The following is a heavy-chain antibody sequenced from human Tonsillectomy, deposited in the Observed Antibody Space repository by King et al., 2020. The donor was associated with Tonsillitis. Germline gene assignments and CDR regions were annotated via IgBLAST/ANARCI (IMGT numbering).Heavy chain of an antibody. Sequence: VQLVESGGGLVQPGRSLRLSCAASGFTFDDYAMHWVRHAPGKGLEWVSGINWNSGSIGYADSVKGRFTISRDNAKNSLYLQMNSLRAEDTALYYCAKDTISSLSLYSGMDVWGQGTTVTVSS. CDR3: AKDTISSLSLYSGMDV. CDR2: INWNSGSI. J-gene: IGHJ6*02. D-gene: IGHD3-3*01. V-gene: IGHV3-9*01. CDR1: GFTFDDYA.